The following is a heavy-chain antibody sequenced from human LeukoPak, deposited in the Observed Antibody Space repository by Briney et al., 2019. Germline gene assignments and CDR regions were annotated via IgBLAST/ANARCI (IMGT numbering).Heavy chain of an antibody. CDR3: ARDRGVGATCSDI. CDR2: ISYDGSNE. CDR1: GFTFSSYW. D-gene: IGHD1-26*01. V-gene: IGHV3-30*03. J-gene: IGHJ3*02. Sequence: GGSLRLSCAASGFTFSSYWMSWVRQAPGRGLEWVAIISYDGSNEYYADSVKGRFTISRDNSKNTLYLQMNSLRAEDTAVYYCARDRGVGATCSDIWGQGTMVTVSS.